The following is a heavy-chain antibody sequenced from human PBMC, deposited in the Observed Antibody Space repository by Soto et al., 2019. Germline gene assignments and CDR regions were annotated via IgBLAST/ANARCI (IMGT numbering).Heavy chain of an antibody. J-gene: IGHJ3*02. D-gene: IGHD3-10*01. CDR3: AREYKVRGVIPGPHPIDAFDI. V-gene: IGHV4-31*03. CDR2: IYYSGST. Sequence: PSETLSLTCTVSGGSISSGGYYWSWIRQHPGKGLEWIGYIYYSGSTYYNPSLKSRVTISVDTSKNQFSLKLSSVTAADTAVYYCAREYKVRGVIPGPHPIDAFDIWGQGTMVTVSS. CDR1: GGSISSGGYY.